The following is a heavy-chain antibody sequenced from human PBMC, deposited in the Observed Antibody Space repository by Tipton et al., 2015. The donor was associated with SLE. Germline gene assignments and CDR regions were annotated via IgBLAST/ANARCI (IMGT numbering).Heavy chain of an antibody. V-gene: IGHV3-30-3*01. CDR2: ISYDGSNK. Sequence: SLRLSCAASGFTFSSYAMHWVRQAPGKGLEWVAVISYDGSNKYYADSVKGRFTISRDNSKNTLYLQMNSLRAEDTAVYYCARRPPWVWGKGNTVTVSS. CDR3: ARRPPWV. J-gene: IGHJ6*04. CDR1: GFTFSSYA.